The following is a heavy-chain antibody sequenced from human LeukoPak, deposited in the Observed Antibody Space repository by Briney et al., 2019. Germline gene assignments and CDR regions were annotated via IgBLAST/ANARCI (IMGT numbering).Heavy chain of an antibody. CDR2: IYHSGST. V-gene: IGHV4-4*02. CDR3: ARDNDGYSSPQGAFDI. Sequence: PSETLSLTCAVSGGSISSSNWWSWVRQPPGKGLEWIGEIYHSGSTNYNPSLKSRVTISVDKSKNQFSLKLSSVTAADTAVYYCARDNDGYSSPQGAFDIWGQGTMVTVSS. CDR1: GGSISSSNW. D-gene: IGHD6-19*01. J-gene: IGHJ3*02.